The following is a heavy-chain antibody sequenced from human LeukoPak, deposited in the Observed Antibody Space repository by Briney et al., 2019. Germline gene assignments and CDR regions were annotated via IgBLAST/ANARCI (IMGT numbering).Heavy chain of an antibody. CDR1: GYTFTSYG. CDR3: ARVTIFGVVIGYYYYYMDV. CDR2: ISAYNGNT. V-gene: IGHV1-18*01. J-gene: IGHJ6*03. D-gene: IGHD3-3*01. Sequence: ASVKVSCKASGYTFTSYGISWVRQAPGQGLEWMGWISAYNGNTNYAQKLQGRVTMTTDTSTSTAYMELRSLRSDDTALYYCARVTIFGVVIGYYYYYMDVWGKGTTVTVSS.